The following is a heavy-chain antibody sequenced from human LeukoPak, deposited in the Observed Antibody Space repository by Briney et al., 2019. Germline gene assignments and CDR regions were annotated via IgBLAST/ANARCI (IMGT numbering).Heavy chain of an antibody. CDR3: ARHGYYYYMDV. CDR1: GGSISSSSYY. V-gene: IGHV4-39*01. J-gene: IGHJ6*03. CDR2: IYYSGST. Sequence: PSETLSLTCTVSGGSISSSSYYWGWIRQPPGKGLEWIGSIYYSGSTYYNPSLKSRVTISVDTSKNQFSLKLSSVTVADTAVYYCARHGYYYYMDVWGKGTTVTVSS.